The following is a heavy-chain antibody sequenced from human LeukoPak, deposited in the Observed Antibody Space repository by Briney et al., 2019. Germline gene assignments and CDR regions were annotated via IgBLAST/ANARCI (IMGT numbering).Heavy chain of an antibody. V-gene: IGHV3-15*01. CDR3: ARPTHSDMVRGVRY. J-gene: IGHJ4*02. CDR2: IKSKTDGGTT. CDR1: GFTFSNAW. D-gene: IGHD3-10*01. Sequence: PGGSLRLSCAASGFTFSNAWMSWVRQAPGKGLEWVGRIKSKTDGGTTDYAAPVKGRFTISRDDSKNTLYLQMNSLKTEDTAVYYCARPTHSDMVRGVRYWGQGTLVTVSS.